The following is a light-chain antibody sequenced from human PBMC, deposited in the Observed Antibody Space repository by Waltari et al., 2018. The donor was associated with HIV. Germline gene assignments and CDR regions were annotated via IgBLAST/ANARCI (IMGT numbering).Light chain of an antibody. J-gene: IGLJ2*01. Sequence: NFMLTQPYSVSESPGKTVTISCTRSSGSIALNFVQWYQQRPGSAPTTGIYEDNQRPSGVPDRFSGSVDRSSNSASLTISGLETEDEADYYCQSYGDNAVIFGGGTKVTVL. V-gene: IGLV6-57*04. CDR2: EDN. CDR1: SGSIALNF. CDR3: QSYGDNAVI.